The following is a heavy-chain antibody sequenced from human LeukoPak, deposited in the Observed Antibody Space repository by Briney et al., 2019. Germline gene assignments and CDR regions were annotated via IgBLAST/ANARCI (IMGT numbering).Heavy chain of an antibody. V-gene: IGHV1-46*01. Sequence: ASVKVSCKASGYTFTSYYMHWVRQAPGQGLEWMGIINPSGGSTSYAQKFQGRVTMTRDTSTSTVYMELSSLRSEDTAVYYCARGLSKGQGQQLVLDYWGQGTLVTVSS. D-gene: IGHD6-13*01. CDR3: ARGLSKGQGQQLVLDY. J-gene: IGHJ4*02. CDR1: GYTFTSYY. CDR2: INPSGGST.